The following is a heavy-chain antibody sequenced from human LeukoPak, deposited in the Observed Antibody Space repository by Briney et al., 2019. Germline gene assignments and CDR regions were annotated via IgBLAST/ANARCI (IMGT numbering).Heavy chain of an antibody. CDR3: ARDLNVAVAGPIFDS. CDR2: IYTTGST. D-gene: IGHD6-19*01. J-gene: IGHJ4*02. Sequence: SETLSLTCTISGGSISSYYWSWIRQPAGKGLEWIGRIYTTGSTNYNPSLKSRVTMSADTSKNQFSLKLSSVTAAATAVYYCARDLNVAVAGPIFDSWGQGTLVTVSS. CDR1: GGSISSYY. V-gene: IGHV4-4*07.